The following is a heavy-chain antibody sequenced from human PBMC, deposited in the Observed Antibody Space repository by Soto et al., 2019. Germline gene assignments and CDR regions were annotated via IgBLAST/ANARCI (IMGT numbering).Heavy chain of an antibody. CDR3: AKTWAYYDFWSGYLDY. J-gene: IGHJ4*02. V-gene: IGHV3-23*01. D-gene: IGHD3-3*01. CDR1: GFTFSSYA. CDR2: ISGSGGST. Sequence: GGSLRLSCAASGFTFSSYAMSWVHQAPGKGLEWVSAISGSGGSTYYADSVKGRFTISRDNSKNTLYLQMNSLGAEDTAVYYCAKTWAYYDFWSGYLDYWGQGTLVTVSS.